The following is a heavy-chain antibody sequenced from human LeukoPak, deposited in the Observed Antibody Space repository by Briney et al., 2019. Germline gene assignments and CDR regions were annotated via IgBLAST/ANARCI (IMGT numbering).Heavy chain of an antibody. V-gene: IGHV4-39*01. J-gene: IGHJ4*02. D-gene: IGHD4-11*01. Sequence: SETLSLTCSVSGGSISSSDSYWGWHRQPPGKGLEWIGSMYYRGTSYYKPSLKSRVTISVDTSKNQFSLILSSVTAADTAVFYCARHRYSNYVWRFFDYWGQGILVTVSS. CDR1: GGSISSSDSY. CDR2: MYYRGTS. CDR3: ARHRYSNYVWRFFDY.